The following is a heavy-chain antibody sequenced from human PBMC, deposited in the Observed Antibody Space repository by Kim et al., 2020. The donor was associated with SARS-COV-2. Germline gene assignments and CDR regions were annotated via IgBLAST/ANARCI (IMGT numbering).Heavy chain of an antibody. CDR1: GFTFSAYD. J-gene: IGHJ3*02. V-gene: IGHV3-48*02. CDR3: VRDRMGGAFDM. CDR2: ITKSSTTI. Sequence: GGSLRLFCATSGFTFSAYDMNWVRQAPGKGLEWLSFITKSSTTIYYADSVEGRFTISSDNAKNSLFLQMNSLRDEDTALYYCVRDRMGGAFDMWGQGTMV. D-gene: IGHD3-16*01.